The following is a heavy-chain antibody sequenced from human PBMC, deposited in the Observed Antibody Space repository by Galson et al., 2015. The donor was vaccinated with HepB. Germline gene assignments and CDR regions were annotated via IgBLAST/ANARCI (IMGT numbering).Heavy chain of an antibody. CDR1: GFTFSSYG. CDR3: AKDRYCSSTSCPDHFDY. V-gene: IGHV3-30*02. J-gene: IGHJ4*02. Sequence: SLRLSCAASGFTFSSYGMHWVRQAPGKGLEWVAFIRYDGSNKYYADSVKGRFTISRDNSKNTLYLQMNSLRAEDTAVYYCAKDRYCSSTSCPDHFDYWGQGTLVTVSS. D-gene: IGHD2-2*01. CDR2: IRYDGSNK.